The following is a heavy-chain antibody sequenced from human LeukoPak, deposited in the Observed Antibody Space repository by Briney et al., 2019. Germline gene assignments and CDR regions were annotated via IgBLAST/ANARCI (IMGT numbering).Heavy chain of an antibody. V-gene: IGHV3-30-3*02. CDR3: AKYKARGGSYYFDY. CDR2: ISYDGSNK. Sequence: GGSLRLSCAAFGFTFSSYAMHWVRQAPGKGLEWVAVISYDGSNKYYADSVKGRFTISRDNSKNTLYLQMNSLRAEDTAVYYCAKYKARGGSYYFDYWGQGTLVTVSS. CDR1: GFTFSSYA. J-gene: IGHJ4*02. D-gene: IGHD3-16*01.